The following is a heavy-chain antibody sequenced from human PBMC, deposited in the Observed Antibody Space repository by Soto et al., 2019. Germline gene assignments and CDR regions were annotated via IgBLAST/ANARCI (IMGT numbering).Heavy chain of an antibody. Sequence: SETLSLTCTVSGGSISSSSYYWGLIRQPPGKGLEWIGSIYYSGSTYYNPSLKSRVTISVDTSKNQFSLKLSSVTAADTAVYYCASTYYYGSGSYYNVNYYGMDVWGQGTTVT. J-gene: IGHJ6*02. V-gene: IGHV4-39*01. CDR1: GGSISSSSYY. D-gene: IGHD3-10*01. CDR2: IYYSGST. CDR3: ASTYYYGSGSYYNVNYYGMDV.